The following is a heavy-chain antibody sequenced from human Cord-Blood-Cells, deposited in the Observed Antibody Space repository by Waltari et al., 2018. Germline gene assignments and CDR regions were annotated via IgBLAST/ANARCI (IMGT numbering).Heavy chain of an antibody. CDR3: ARQGGGTGVGAFDI. V-gene: IGHV4-39*01. CDR1: GGSLSSSSYY. Sequence: QLQLQESGPGLVKPSETLSLTCTVSGGSLSSSSYYWGWIRRPPGKGLEWIGSIYYRWSTCYNPSLKSRVNISVDTSMNQFSLKLSSVTAEDTAVYYCARQGGGTGVGAFDIWGQGTMVTVSS. D-gene: IGHD7-27*01. CDR2: IYYRWST. J-gene: IGHJ3*02.